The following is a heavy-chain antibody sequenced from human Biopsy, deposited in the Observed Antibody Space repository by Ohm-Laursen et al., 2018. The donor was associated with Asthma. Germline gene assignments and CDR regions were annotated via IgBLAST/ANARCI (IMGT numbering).Heavy chain of an antibody. V-gene: IGHV3-21*01. CDR1: GYTFSRYS. CDR3: AREGHEYCSSTSCASFDY. J-gene: IGHJ4*02. D-gene: IGHD2-2*01. Sequence: SLRLSCTATGYTFSRYSIHWVRQIPGKGLEWVASISTASSFIYYADSVRGRFTTSRDNARNSVYLQMNSLRAEDTAVYYCAREGHEYCSSTSCASFDYWDQGTLVTVSS. CDR2: ISTASSFI.